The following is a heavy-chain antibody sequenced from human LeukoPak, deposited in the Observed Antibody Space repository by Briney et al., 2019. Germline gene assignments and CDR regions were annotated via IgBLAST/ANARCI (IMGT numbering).Heavy chain of an antibody. CDR2: IYYSGST. CDR3: ARDAGVLRYFDWLYWFDP. J-gene: IGHJ5*02. D-gene: IGHD3-9*01. CDR1: GGSVSSGSYY. V-gene: IGHV4-61*01. Sequence: SETLSLTCTVSGGSVSSGSYYWSWIRQPPGKGLEWIGYIYYSGSTNYNPSLKSRVTMSVDTSKNQFSLKLSSVTAADTAVYYCARDAGVLRYFDWLYWFDPWGQGTLVTVSS.